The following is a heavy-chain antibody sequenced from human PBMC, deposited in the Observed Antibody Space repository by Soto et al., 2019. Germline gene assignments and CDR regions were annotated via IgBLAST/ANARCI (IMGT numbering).Heavy chain of an antibody. CDR2: IYWDDDK. CDR1: QFSLTTSGVG. CDR3: AHRQDYDSSGYDY. D-gene: IGHD3-22*01. Sequence: SGPTLVNPTHIPTLTCTFSQFSLTTSGVGVGWIRQPPGKALEWLALIYWDDDKHYSPSLKSRLTITKDTSKNQVVLTMTNMDPLDTATYYCAHRQDYDSSGYDYWGQGTLVTV. V-gene: IGHV2-5*02. J-gene: IGHJ4*02.